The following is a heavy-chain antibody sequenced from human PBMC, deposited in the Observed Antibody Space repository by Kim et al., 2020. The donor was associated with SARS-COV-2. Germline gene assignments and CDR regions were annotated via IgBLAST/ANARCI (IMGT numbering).Heavy chain of an antibody. CDR3: ARIIGSSSFDY. J-gene: IGHJ4*02. Sequence: TRYSPSFQGQVTISAYKSISTAYLQWSSLKASDTAMYYCARIIGSSSFDYWGQGTLVTVSS. V-gene: IGHV5-51*01. D-gene: IGHD6-13*01. CDR2: T.